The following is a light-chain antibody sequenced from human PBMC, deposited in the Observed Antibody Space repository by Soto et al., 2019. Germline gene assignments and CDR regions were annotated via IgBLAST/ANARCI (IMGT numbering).Light chain of an antibody. CDR2: GTF. CDR1: QDIKTY. J-gene: IGKJ3*01. Sequence: AIQLTQSPSSLSASVGDRVSITCRASQDIKTYLAWYQQKQGKAPKLLIFGTFTLESGVSSRFNGSGSGTDFTLTISRLQPEDFATYYCQHLNNYPPFTFGPGTKVDLE. V-gene: IGKV1D-13*01. CDR3: QHLNNYPPFT.